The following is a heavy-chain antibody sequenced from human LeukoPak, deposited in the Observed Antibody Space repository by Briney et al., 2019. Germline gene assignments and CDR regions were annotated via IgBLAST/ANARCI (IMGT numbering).Heavy chain of an antibody. CDR3: ARIQDCYDSSGPDY. CDR1: GYTFTSYA. D-gene: IGHD3-22*01. Sequence: ASVKVSCKASGYTFTSYAMNWVRQAPGQGLEWMGWINTNTGNPTYAQGFTGRFVFSLDTSVSTAYLQISSLKAEDTAVYYCARIQDCYDSSGPDYWGQGTLVTVSS. J-gene: IGHJ4*02. CDR2: INTNTGNP. V-gene: IGHV7-4-1*02.